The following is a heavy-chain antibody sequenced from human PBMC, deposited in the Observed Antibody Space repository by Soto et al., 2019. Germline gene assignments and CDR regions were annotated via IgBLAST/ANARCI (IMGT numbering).Heavy chain of an antibody. D-gene: IGHD6-13*01. V-gene: IGHV1-8*01. CDR2: MNPNSGNT. Sequence: GASVKVSCKSSGYTFTSYDMNCVRQATGQGLEWMGWMNPNSGNTGYAQKFQGRVTMTRNTSISTAYMELSSLRSEDTAVYYCARERSAAGKGWFDPWGQGTLVTVSS. J-gene: IGHJ5*02. CDR1: GYTFTSYD. CDR3: ARERSAAGKGWFDP.